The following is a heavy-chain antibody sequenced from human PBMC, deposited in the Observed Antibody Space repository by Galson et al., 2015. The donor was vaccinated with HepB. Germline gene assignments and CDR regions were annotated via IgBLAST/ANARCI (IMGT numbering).Heavy chain of an antibody. V-gene: IGHV3-7*03. D-gene: IGHD3-10*01. CDR1: GFSFSNYW. J-gene: IGHJ4*02. CDR2: IKYDGSDK. Sequence: SLRLSCAASGFSFSNYWLTWIRQAPGEGPEWVAHIKYDGSDKYYADSVKGRFAISRDNAKNSLYLQMSSLRAEDTAVYYCATGAPRGSFDDFDYWGQGTLITVSS. CDR3: ATGAPRGSFDDFDY.